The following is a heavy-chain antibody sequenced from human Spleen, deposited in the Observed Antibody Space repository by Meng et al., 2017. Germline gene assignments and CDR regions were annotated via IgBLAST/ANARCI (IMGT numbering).Heavy chain of an antibody. J-gene: IGHJ6*02. Sequence: GGSLRLSCVASGFTFDDYAMHWVRQAPGKGLEWVSGISWNGGSIGYADSLKGRVTISRDNAKNSLYLQMNSLRVEDTALYNCVKDRVGYDGGMDVWGQGTTVTVSS. V-gene: IGHV3-9*01. CDR3: VKDRVGYDGGMDV. CDR2: ISWNGGSI. CDR1: GFTFDDYA. D-gene: IGHD2-8*02.